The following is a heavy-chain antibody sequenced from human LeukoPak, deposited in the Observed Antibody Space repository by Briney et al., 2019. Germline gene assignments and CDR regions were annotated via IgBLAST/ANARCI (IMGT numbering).Heavy chain of an antibody. J-gene: IGHJ5*02. Sequence: VASVKVSCKASGYTFTSYAMHRVRQAPGQRLEWMGWINAGNGNTKYSQKFQGRVTITRDTSASTAYMELSSLRSEDTAVYYCAREEDSSGNFNWFDPWGQGTLVTVSS. D-gene: IGHD3-22*01. CDR2: INAGNGNT. CDR1: GYTFTSYA. V-gene: IGHV1-3*01. CDR3: AREEDSSGNFNWFDP.